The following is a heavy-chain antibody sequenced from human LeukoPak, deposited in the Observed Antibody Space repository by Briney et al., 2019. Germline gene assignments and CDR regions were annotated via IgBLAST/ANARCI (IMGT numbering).Heavy chain of an antibody. D-gene: IGHD1-26*01. CDR1: GYSISSGYY. V-gene: IGHV4-38-2*02. CDR2: ISHIGST. J-gene: IGHJ4*02. CDR3: ARNDRGAATNSYYFDY. Sequence: PSETLSLTCTVSGYSISSGYYWGWIRQPPGKGLEWIGSISHIGSTYYDPSLKSRVTISVDTSKNQFSLKLNSVTAADTAVYYCARNDRGAATNSYYFDYWGQGTLVTVSS.